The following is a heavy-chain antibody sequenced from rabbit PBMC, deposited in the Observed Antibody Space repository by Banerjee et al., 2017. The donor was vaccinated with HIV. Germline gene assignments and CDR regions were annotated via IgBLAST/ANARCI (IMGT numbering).Heavy chain of an antibody. CDR2: IYTCSGST. J-gene: IGHJ6*01. V-gene: IGHV1S40*01. CDR3: AREESDGGWHLKL. D-gene: IGHD4-1*01. Sequence: QSLEESGGGLVQPEGSLTLTCTASGFSFSNKYVMCWVRQAPGKGLELIACIYTCSGSTYYATWAKGRFTISKTSSTTVTLQMTSLTAADTATYFCAREESDGGWHLKLWGPGTLVTVS. CDR1: GFSFSNKYV.